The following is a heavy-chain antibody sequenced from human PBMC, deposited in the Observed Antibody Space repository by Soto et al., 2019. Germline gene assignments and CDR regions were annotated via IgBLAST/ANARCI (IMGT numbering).Heavy chain of an antibody. CDR2: IYYSGST. CDR1: GGSISSGDYY. CDR3: ARWWSGSRQGFDP. Sequence: QVQLQESGPGLVKPSQTLSLTCTVSGGSISSGDYYRSWIRQHPGKGLEWIGYIYYSGSTYYNPSLKSRVTRSVDTSKNQFSLKLSSVTAADTAVYYCARWWSGSRQGFDPWGQGTLVTVSS. J-gene: IGHJ5*02. V-gene: IGHV4-31*03. D-gene: IGHD3-3*01.